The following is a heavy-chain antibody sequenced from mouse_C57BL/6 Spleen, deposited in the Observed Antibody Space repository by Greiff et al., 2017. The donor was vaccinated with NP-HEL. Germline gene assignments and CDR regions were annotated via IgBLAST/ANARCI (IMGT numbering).Heavy chain of an antibody. CDR1: GYTFTSYW. D-gene: IGHD3-1*01. Sequence: QVQLQQPGAELVRPGSSVKLSCKASGYTFTSYWMHWVKQRPIQGLEWIGNIDPSDSETHYNQKFKDKATLTVDKSSSTAYMQLSSLTSEDSAVYYCERRGLRGAMDYWGQGTSVTVSS. J-gene: IGHJ4*01. V-gene: IGHV1-52*01. CDR3: ERRGLRGAMDY. CDR2: IDPSDSET.